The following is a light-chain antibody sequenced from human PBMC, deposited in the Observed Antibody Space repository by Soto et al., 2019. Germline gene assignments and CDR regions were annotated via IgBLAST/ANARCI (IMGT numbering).Light chain of an antibody. Sequence: VVLTQFPGTLSWSPGETATLSCGASQRVSNNFLGWYQQKPGLPPRLLIYDATSRANGIPERFSGRGSGTHFTLTISRLEPEDFAVYYCQQYGSTPWTFGRGTKVDIK. CDR1: QRVSNNF. J-gene: IGKJ1*01. V-gene: IGKV3D-20*01. CDR2: DAT. CDR3: QQYGSTPWT.